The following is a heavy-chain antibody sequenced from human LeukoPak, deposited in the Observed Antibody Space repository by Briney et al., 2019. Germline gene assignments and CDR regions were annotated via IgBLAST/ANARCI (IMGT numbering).Heavy chain of an antibody. V-gene: IGHV3-53*01. CDR1: GFTVTSNY. Sequence: GGSLRLSCVASGFTVTSNYVTWVRQAPGKGLEWVSVIYTGGSPYYADSVKGRFAISRDISKNTVYLQMYSLRAEDTAVYYCARGAATGPTLGLDYWGQGTLVSVSS. CDR2: IYTGGSP. D-gene: IGHD6-13*01. J-gene: IGHJ4*02. CDR3: ARGAATGPTLGLDY.